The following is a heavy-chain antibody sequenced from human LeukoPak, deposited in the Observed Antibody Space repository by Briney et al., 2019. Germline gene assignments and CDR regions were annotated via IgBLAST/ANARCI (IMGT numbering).Heavy chain of an antibody. Sequence: GGSLRLSYAASGFTFSDYYMSWIRQAPGKGLEWVSYISSSSSYTNYADSVKGRFTISRDNAKNSLYLQMNSLRAEDTAVYYCARVYSSSWYLGYYFDYWGQGTLVTISS. CDR3: ARVYSSSWYLGYYFDY. V-gene: IGHV3-11*06. CDR1: GFTFSDYY. D-gene: IGHD6-13*01. CDR2: ISSSSSYT. J-gene: IGHJ4*02.